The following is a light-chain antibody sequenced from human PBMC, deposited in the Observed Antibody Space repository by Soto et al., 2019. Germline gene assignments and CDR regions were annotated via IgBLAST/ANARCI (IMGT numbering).Light chain of an antibody. J-gene: IGKJ2*01. Sequence: EIVMTQSPATLSVSPGERATLSCRASQSISSNLAWYQQKPGQAPRLLMFRTSSRATGFPARFSGSGSGTEFNLTISSLQSEDFATYYCQQTYSIPVTFGQGTKLEIK. V-gene: IGKV3-15*01. CDR1: QSISSN. CDR2: RTS. CDR3: QQTYSIPVT.